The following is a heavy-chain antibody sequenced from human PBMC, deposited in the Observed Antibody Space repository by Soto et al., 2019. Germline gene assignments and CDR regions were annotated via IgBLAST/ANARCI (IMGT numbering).Heavy chain of an antibody. V-gene: IGHV3-15*06. CDR3: STSLY. J-gene: IGHJ4*02. CDR2: IRARTEGGAI. Sequence: SGGSLRLSCAASGLTLSSAWLTWVRQAPGKGLEWVGRIRARTEGGAIKYAASVEGRFTISRDDSKNTLFLQMDSLKSEDTAVYYCSTSLYWGQGTQVRVSS. CDR1: GLTLSSAW.